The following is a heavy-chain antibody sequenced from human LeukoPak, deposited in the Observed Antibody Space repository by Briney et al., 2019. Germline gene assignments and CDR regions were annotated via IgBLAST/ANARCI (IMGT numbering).Heavy chain of an antibody. CDR2: IYPGDSDA. D-gene: IGHD4/OR15-4a*01. V-gene: IGHV5-51*01. CDR3: ARMVPEGWPDDY. J-gene: IGHJ4*02. CDR1: GYSFNSYW. Sequence: GESLQISCQGSGYSFNSYWIGWVRQLPGKGLKWMGIIYPGDSDARYSPSFQGQVTISADKSISTAYLQWSSLKASDTAMYYCARMVPEGWPDDYWGQGTLVTVSS.